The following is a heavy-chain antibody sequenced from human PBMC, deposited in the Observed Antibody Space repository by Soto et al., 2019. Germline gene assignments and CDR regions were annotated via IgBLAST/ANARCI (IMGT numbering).Heavy chain of an antibody. CDR1: GYTFTSYD. Sequence: QVQLVQSGAEVKKPGASVKVSCKASGYTFTSYDINWVRQATGQGLEWMGWMNPNSGNTGYAQKFQGRVTMTRNTSISTAYMELSSLRSEDTAVYYCARVFSLDYDFWSGYYNYYMDVWGKGTTVTVSS. V-gene: IGHV1-8*01. CDR2: MNPNSGNT. J-gene: IGHJ6*03. D-gene: IGHD3-3*01. CDR3: ARVFSLDYDFWSGYYNYYMDV.